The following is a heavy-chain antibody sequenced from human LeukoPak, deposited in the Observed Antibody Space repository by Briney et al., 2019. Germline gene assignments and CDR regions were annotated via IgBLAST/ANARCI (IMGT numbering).Heavy chain of an antibody. CDR2: ISSSSSYI. CDR1: GFTFSSYS. D-gene: IGHD3-16*01. J-gene: IGHJ3*02. V-gene: IGHV3-21*01. Sequence: PGGSLRLSCAASGFTFSSYSMNWVRQAPGKGLEWVSSISSSSSYIYYADSVKGRFTISRDNAKNSLYLQMNSLRAEDTAVYYCAREGQLPGGNAFDIWAQGTMVTVSS. CDR3: AREGQLPGGNAFDI.